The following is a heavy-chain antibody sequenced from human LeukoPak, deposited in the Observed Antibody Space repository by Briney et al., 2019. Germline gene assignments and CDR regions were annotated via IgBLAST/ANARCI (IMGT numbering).Heavy chain of an antibody. CDR2: IYYSGST. Sequence: PSETLSLTCTVSGGSISSGDYYWSWIRQPPGKGLEWIGYIYYSGSTYYNPSLKSRVTISVDTSKNQFSLKLSPVTAADTAVYYCASLSSSSRTFKSYYYYGMDVWGQGTTVTVSS. V-gene: IGHV4-30-4*01. CDR1: GGSISSGDYY. CDR3: ASLSSSSRTFKSYYYYGMDV. J-gene: IGHJ6*02. D-gene: IGHD6-6*01.